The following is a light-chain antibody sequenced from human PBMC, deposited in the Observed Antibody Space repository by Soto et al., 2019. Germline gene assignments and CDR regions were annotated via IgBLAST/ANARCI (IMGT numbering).Light chain of an antibody. CDR1: QSISSW. CDR2: DAS. CDR3: QQYNSYPYT. V-gene: IGKV1-5*01. J-gene: IGKJ2*01. Sequence: DIQMTQSPSTLSASVGDRVTITCRASQSISSWLAWYQQKPGKAPKLLIYDASSLESGVPSRFSGSGSGTEFTLNISSLQPDDFATYYCQQYNSYPYTFGQGTKLDIK.